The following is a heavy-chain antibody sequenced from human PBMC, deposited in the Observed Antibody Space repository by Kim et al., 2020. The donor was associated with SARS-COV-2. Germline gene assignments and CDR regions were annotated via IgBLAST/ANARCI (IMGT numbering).Heavy chain of an antibody. CDR2: IYPGDSDT. Sequence: GESLKISCKGSGYSFTSYWIGWVRQMPGKGLEWMGIIYPGDSDTRYSPSFQGQVTISADKSISTAYLQWSSLKASDTAMYYCARREAVAGTGKDAFDIWGQGTMVTVSS. CDR1: GYSFTSYW. J-gene: IGHJ3*02. D-gene: IGHD6-19*01. V-gene: IGHV5-51*01. CDR3: ARREAVAGTGKDAFDI.